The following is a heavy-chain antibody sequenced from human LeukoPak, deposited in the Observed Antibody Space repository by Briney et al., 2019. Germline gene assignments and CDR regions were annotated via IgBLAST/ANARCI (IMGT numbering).Heavy chain of an antibody. CDR1: GFTFTNYA. Sequence: GGSLRLSCVASGFTFTNYAMSWVRQAPGKGLEWVSTITGSGGSTYYADSVKGRFTISRDNSKNTLYVQMNSLRAEDTAVYYCAKGVGVYTNWFDPWGQGTLVTVSS. CDR3: AKGVGVYTNWFDP. CDR2: ITGSGGST. D-gene: IGHD3-10*01. J-gene: IGHJ5*02. V-gene: IGHV3-23*01.